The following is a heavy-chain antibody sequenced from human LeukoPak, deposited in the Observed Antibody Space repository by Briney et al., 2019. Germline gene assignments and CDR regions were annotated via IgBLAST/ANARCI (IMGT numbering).Heavy chain of an antibody. Sequence: SETLSLTCTVSGGSISSYYWSWIRQPPGKGLEWVGYIYYSGSTNYNPSPKSRVTISVDTSKNQFSLKLSSVTAADTAVYYCARDHGTSSPFDYWGQGTLVTVSS. CDR3: ARDHGTSSPFDY. CDR1: GGSISSYY. V-gene: IGHV4-59*01. D-gene: IGHD2-2*01. CDR2: IYYSGST. J-gene: IGHJ4*02.